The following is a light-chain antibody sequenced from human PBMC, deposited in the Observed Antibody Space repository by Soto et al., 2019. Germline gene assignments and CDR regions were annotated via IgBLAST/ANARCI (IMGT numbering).Light chain of an antibody. CDR3: QQYNNWPPWT. V-gene: IGKV3-15*01. J-gene: IGKJ1*01. CDR1: QSVSSN. Sequence: IVMTQSPATLSVSPGERATLSCRAGQSVSSNLAWYQQKPGQAPRLLIYGASTRATGIPARFSGSGSGTEFTLTISSLQSEDFAVYYCQQYNNWPPWTLGQGTKVDIK. CDR2: GAS.